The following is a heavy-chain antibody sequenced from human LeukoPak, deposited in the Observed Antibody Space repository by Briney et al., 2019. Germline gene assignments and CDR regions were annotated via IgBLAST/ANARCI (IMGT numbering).Heavy chain of an antibody. CDR3: ARQGGYCSSSSCSEVDY. CDR2: IYYSGST. V-gene: IGHV4-59*08. CDR1: GGSFSGYY. J-gene: IGHJ4*02. D-gene: IGHD2-2*01. Sequence: SETLSLTCAVYGGSFSGYYWSWIRQPPGKGLEWIGYIYYSGSTNYNPSLKSRVTISVDTSRKQFSLNLSSVTAADTAVYYCARQGGYCSSSSCSEVDYWGQGTLVTVSS.